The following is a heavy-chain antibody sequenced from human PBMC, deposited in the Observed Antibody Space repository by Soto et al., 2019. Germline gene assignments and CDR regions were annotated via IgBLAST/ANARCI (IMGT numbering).Heavy chain of an antibody. V-gene: IGHV1-18*01. Sequence: ASVKVSCKASGYTFPRYDISWVRQAPGQGLEWMAWISAYIVHTNYTQKLQGRVTTTTDTSTSTAYMELRSLRSDDTAVYYCARGVPTVIPFDYWGQGTLVTVSS. D-gene: IGHD4-17*01. CDR3: ARGVPTVIPFDY. CDR1: GYTFPRYD. J-gene: IGHJ4*02. CDR2: ISAYIVHT.